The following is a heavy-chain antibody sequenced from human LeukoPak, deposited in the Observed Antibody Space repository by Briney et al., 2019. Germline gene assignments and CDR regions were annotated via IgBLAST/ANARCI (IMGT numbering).Heavy chain of an antibody. Sequence: GGSLRLSCAASGFNVSSDYMSWVRQAPGKGLEWVSIIYSGGSTFYADSVEDRFTISRDNPKNTVYLQMNSLRAEDTAVYYCAREMRVIMNHFFFYMDVWGKGTAVTISS. CDR3: AREMRVIMNHFFFYMDV. CDR1: GFNVSSDY. CDR2: IYSGGST. D-gene: IGHD3-10*01. J-gene: IGHJ6*03. V-gene: IGHV3-66*01.